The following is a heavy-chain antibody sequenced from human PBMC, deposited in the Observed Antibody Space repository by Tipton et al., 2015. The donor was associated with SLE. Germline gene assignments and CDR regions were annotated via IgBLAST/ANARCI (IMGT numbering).Heavy chain of an antibody. V-gene: IGHV3-7*01. CDR1: GFTFSSYW. CDR2: IKEDGREK. J-gene: IGHJ6*03. CDR3: ARLRLKPSRYMDV. Sequence: SLRLSCTASGFTFSSYWMSWVRQAPGKGLEGLANIKEDGREKYYVDSVKGRFTISRDNAKNSLYLQMNSLRAEDTAVYYCARLRLKPSRYMDVWGKGTTVTVSS.